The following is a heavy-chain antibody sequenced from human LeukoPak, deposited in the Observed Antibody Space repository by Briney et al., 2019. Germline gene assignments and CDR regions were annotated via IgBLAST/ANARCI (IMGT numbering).Heavy chain of an antibody. CDR2: MSPDSGYT. D-gene: IGHD3-10*01. J-gene: IGHJ4*02. CDR3: ARGPWFGERSPFDY. V-gene: IGHV1-8*01. CDR1: GYTFTSYD. Sequence: ASVKVSCKASGYTFTSYDITWVRQATGQGLEWMGWMSPDSGYTGYAQTFQGRVTMTRNTSISTAYMELSSLRSEDTAVYYCARGPWFGERSPFDYWGQGTLVTVSS.